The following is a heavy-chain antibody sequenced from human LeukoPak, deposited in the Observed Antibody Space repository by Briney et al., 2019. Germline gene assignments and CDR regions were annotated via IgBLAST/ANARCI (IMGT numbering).Heavy chain of an antibody. D-gene: IGHD2-15*01. CDR2: IYSGGST. V-gene: IGHV3-66*01. Sequence: PGGSLRLSCAASGITVSSTYMSWVRQAPGKGLEWVSVIYSGGSTYYADSAKGRFTISRDNSKNTLYLQMNSLRAEDTAVYYCARGFCGGGVCYSPGEWGQGTLVTVSS. J-gene: IGHJ4*02. CDR1: GITVSSTY. CDR3: ARGFCGGGVCYSPGE.